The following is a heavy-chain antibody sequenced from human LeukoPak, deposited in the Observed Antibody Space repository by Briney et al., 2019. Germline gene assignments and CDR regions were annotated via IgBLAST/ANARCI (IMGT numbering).Heavy chain of an antibody. CDR3: ARLQYSNGYVDY. Sequence: GESLKISCTGSGYSFTNYWIGWVRQMPGKGLEWMGIIYPDDSDTRYRPSFQGQVTISADKSIATAYPQWSSPKASDTAMYYCARLQYSNGYVDYWGQGTLVTVSS. CDR1: GYSFTNYW. J-gene: IGHJ4*02. CDR2: IYPDDSDT. D-gene: IGHD5-18*01. V-gene: IGHV5-51*01.